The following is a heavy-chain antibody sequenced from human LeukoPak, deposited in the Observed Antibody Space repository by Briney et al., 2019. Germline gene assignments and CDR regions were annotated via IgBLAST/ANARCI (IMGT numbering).Heavy chain of an antibody. V-gene: IGHV1-18*01. CDR1: GYTFTSYG. D-gene: IGHD2-15*01. J-gene: IGHJ4*02. CDR2: ISAYNGNT. Sequence: ASVKVSCKASGYTFTSYGISWVRRAPGQGLEWMGWISAYNGNTNYAQKLQGRVTMTTDTSTSTAYMELRSLRSDDTAGYYCAREYCSGGSCYSDYWGQGTLATVSS. CDR3: AREYCSGGSCYSDY.